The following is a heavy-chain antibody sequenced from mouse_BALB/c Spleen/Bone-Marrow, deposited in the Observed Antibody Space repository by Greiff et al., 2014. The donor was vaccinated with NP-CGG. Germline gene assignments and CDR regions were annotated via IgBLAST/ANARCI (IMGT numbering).Heavy chain of an antibody. Sequence: EVKLMESGAELVKPGASVKLSCTASGFNIKDTYMHWVKQRPEQGLEWIGRIDPANGNTKYDPKFQGKATITADTSSNTAYLQLSSLTSEDTAVYYCANYYYDSSLFAYWGQGTLVTVST. J-gene: IGHJ3*01. V-gene: IGHV14-3*02. CDR1: GFNIKDTY. CDR2: IDPANGNT. D-gene: IGHD1-1*01. CDR3: ANYYYDSSLFAY.